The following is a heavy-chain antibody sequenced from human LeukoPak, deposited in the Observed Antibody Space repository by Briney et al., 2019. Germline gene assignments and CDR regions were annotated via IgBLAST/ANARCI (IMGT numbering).Heavy chain of an antibody. J-gene: IGHJ4*02. CDR2: FDPEDGET. CDR1: GYTLTELS. CDR3: ARVAGTYRNYFDY. Sequence: ASVKVSCKVSGYTLTELSMHWVRQAPGKGLEWMGGFDPEDGETIYAQKFQGRVTMTEDTSTDTAYMELRSLRSDDTAVYYCARVAGTYRNYFDYWGQGTLVTVSS. D-gene: IGHD6-19*01. V-gene: IGHV1-24*01.